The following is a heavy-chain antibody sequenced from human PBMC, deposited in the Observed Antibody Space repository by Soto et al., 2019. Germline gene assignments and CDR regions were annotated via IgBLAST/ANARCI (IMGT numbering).Heavy chain of an antibody. Sequence: QVQLVESGGGVAQPGTSLRLSCVASGFSFSNFGLHWVRQGPGKGLEWVAVISFDGNIKKYADSVKGRFTISRDSPKNTLFLQMHSLKTEDTAIYYCAKMAHFGGVMTGPADDVKHWGQGTLVTVSA. CDR1: GFSFSNFG. V-gene: IGHV3-30*18. J-gene: IGHJ1*01. CDR3: AKMAHFGGVMTGPADDVKH. CDR2: ISFDGNIK. D-gene: IGHD3-16*01.